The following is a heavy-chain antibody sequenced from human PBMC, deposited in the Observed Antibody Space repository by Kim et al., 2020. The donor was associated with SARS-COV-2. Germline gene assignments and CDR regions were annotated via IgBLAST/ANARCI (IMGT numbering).Heavy chain of an antibody. V-gene: IGHV3-30*18. Sequence: GGSLRLSCAASGFTFSSYGMHWVRQAPGKGLEWVAVISYDGSNKYYADSVKGRFTISRDNSKNTLYLQMNSLRAEDTAVYYCAKGEGIAAAALLYYYYYG. J-gene: IGHJ6*01. CDR3: AKGEGIAAAALLYYYYYG. D-gene: IGHD6-13*01. CDR1: GFTFSSYG. CDR2: ISYDGSNK.